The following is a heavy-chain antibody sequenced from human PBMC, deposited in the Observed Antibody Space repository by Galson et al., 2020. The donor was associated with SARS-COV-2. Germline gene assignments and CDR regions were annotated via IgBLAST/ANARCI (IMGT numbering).Heavy chain of an antibody. J-gene: IGHJ6*03. V-gene: IGHV4-34*01. CDR2: ISHSGST. CDR3: ARGGSRPIMAFDYYYFYMDV. D-gene: IGHD3-10*01. Sequence: SETLSLTCAVYGGSFSYYSWTWVRQPPGKGLEWIGEISHSGSTNYSPSLKSRVFMSVDTSKNQFSLKLRSVTAADTAVYYCARGGSRPIMAFDYYYFYMDVWGKGTTVTVSS. CDR1: GGSFSYYS.